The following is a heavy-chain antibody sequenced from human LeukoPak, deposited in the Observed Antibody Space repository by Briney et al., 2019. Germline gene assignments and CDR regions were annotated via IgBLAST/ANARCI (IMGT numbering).Heavy chain of an antibody. CDR3: TTVAYDYVWGSYRLEYFQH. CDR1: GFTFSNAW. Sequence: PGGSLRLSCAASGFTFSNAWMSWVRQAPGKGLEWVGRIKSKTDGGTTDYAAPVKGRFTISRDDSKNTLYLQMNSLKTEDTAVYYCTTVAYDYVWGSYRLEYFQHWGQGTLVTVSS. V-gene: IGHV3-15*01. CDR2: IKSKTDGGTT. J-gene: IGHJ1*01. D-gene: IGHD3-16*02.